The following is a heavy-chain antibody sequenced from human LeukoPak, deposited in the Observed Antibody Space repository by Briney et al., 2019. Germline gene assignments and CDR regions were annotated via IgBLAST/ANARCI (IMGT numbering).Heavy chain of an antibody. CDR2: ISDSGDKT. CDR3: VKDLVDRAFTRGLEV. Sequence: GGSLRLSCAASGFSFTTNAMNWVRQAPGKGLEWVSGISDSGDKTYYADSVKGRFTISRANYKNTLYLEMSSLGAEDAAVYYCVKDLVDRAFTRGLEVWGQGTVVTVSS. CDR1: GFSFTTNA. J-gene: IGHJ3*01. V-gene: IGHV3-23*01. D-gene: IGHD3-10*01.